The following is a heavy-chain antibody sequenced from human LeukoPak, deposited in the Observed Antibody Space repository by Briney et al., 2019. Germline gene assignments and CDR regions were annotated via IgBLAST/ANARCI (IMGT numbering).Heavy chain of an antibody. Sequence: PGRSLRLSCAASGFTFDDYAMHWVRQAPGKGLEWVSGISWNSHSIDYADSVKGRFTISRDNAKNSLNLQMNSLRAEDTALYYCVKDMGFDTTDPAFDIWGQGTMVTVSS. D-gene: IGHD1-14*01. CDR1: GFTFDDYA. CDR3: VKDMGFDTTDPAFDI. CDR2: ISWNSHSI. V-gene: IGHV3-9*01. J-gene: IGHJ3*02.